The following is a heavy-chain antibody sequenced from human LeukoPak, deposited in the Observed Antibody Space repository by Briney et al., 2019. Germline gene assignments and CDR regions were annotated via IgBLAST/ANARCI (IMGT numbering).Heavy chain of an antibody. CDR2: INWNSGLK. CDR1: GFTFDDYA. J-gene: IGHJ4*02. CDR3: AKGGNYYDSSGYYWIDY. V-gene: IGHV3-9*01. D-gene: IGHD3-22*01. Sequence: PGRSLRLSCAASGFTFDDYAMHWVRQAPGKGLEWVSGINWNSGLKGYADSVKGRFTISRDTAKNSLYLQMNILRAEDTALYYCAKGGNYYDSSGYYWIDYWGQGSLVTVSS.